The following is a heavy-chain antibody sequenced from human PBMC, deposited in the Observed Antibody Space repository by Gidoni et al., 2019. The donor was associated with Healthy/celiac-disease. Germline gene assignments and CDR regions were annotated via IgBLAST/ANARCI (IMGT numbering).Heavy chain of an antibody. CDR1: GCTFSSYA. J-gene: IGHJ4*02. V-gene: IGHV3-30-3*01. Sequence: QVQLVESGGGVVQPGRSLRLSCAASGCTFSSYAMHWVRQAPGKGLEWVAVISYDGSNKYYADSVKGRFTISRDNSKNTLYLQMNSLRAEDTAVYYCARTIAGIVVVIAAWDYWGQGTLVTVSS. D-gene: IGHD2-21*01. CDR2: ISYDGSNK. CDR3: ARTIAGIVVVIAAWDY.